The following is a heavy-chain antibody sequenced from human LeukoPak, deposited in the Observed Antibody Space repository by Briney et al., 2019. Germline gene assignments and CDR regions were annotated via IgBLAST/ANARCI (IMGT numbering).Heavy chain of an antibody. J-gene: IGHJ6*04. CDR3: ARHQMMGMDV. D-gene: IGHD3-16*01. CDR1: GGSISSYY. Sequence: SETLSLTRTVSGGSISSYYWSWIRQPPGKGLEWIGYIYYSGSTNYNPSLKSRVTISVDTSKNQFSLKLSSVTAADTAVYYCARHQMMGMDVWGKGTTVTVSS. V-gene: IGHV4-59*01. CDR2: IYYSGST.